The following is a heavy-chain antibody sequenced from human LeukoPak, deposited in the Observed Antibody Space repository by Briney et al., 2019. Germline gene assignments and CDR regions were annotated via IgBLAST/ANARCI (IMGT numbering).Heavy chain of an antibody. CDR1: GDSVSSNSAA. V-gene: IGHV6-1*01. CDR2: TYYRSKWYN. J-gene: IGHJ6*04. D-gene: IGHD3-10*01. CDR3: ARGLWFGELPPSGMDV. Sequence: SQTLSLTCAISGDSVSSNSAAWNWLRQSPSRGLEWLGSTYYRSKWYNDYAVSVKSRITINPDTSKNQFSLQLNSVTPEDTAVYYCARGLWFGELPPSGMDVWGKGTTVTVSS.